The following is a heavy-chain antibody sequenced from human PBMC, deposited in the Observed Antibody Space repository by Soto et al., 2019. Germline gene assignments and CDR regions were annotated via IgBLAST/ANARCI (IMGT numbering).Heavy chain of an antibody. J-gene: IGHJ4*02. CDR1: GYTFTGYY. Sequence: QVQLVQSGAEVKKPGASVKVSCKASGYTFTGYYMHWVRQAPGQGLEWMGWINPNSGGTNYAHKLQGWVTMTRDTSISTAYMELSRLTSDDTAVYYCARGEGGPRWGSIDYWGQGTLVTVSS. CDR2: INPNSGGT. CDR3: ARGEGGPRWGSIDY. V-gene: IGHV1-2*04. D-gene: IGHD2-21*01.